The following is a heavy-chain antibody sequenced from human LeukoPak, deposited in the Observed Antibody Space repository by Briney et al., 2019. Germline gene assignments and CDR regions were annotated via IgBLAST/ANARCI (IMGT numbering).Heavy chain of an antibody. CDR3: AREIITMVRGVIRYYYYYMDV. J-gene: IGHJ6*03. D-gene: IGHD3-10*01. Sequence: ASVKVSCKASGYTFTSYGISWVRQAPGQGLEWMGWISAYNGNTNYAQKLQGRVTMTTDTSTSTAYMELRSLRSDDTAVHYCAREIITMVRGVIRYYYYYMDVWGKGTTVTVSS. V-gene: IGHV1-18*01. CDR2: ISAYNGNT. CDR1: GYTFTSYG.